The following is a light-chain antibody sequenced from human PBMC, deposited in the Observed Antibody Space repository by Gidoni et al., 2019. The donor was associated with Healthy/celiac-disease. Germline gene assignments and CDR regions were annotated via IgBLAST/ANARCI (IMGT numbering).Light chain of an antibody. CDR2: WAS. CDR1: QSVLYSSNNENY. V-gene: IGKV4-1*01. J-gene: IGKJ3*01. Sequence: DILMTQSPDSLAVSLGERDTINCKSSQSVLYSSNNENYLAWYQQKPGQPPKLLIYWASTRESGVPDRFSGSGSGTDFTLTISSLQAEDVAVYYCQQYYSTPFTFGPGTKVDIK. CDR3: QQYYSTPFT.